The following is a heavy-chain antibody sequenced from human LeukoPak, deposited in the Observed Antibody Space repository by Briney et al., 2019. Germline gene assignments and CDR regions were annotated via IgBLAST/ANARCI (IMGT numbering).Heavy chain of an antibody. D-gene: IGHD3-22*01. V-gene: IGHV3-21*01. CDR1: EFTFSNYN. Sequence: GGSLRLSCEASEFTFSNYNMNWVRQAPGQRLEWVSSITSSSTYVFYADSVKGRFTISRDNAKNSLYLQMNSLRAEDTAVYYCARGAHYDSSGYWEVPRQGPQSHFDYWGQGTLVTVSS. J-gene: IGHJ4*02. CDR2: ITSSSTYV. CDR3: ARGAHYDSSGYWEVPRQGPQSHFDY.